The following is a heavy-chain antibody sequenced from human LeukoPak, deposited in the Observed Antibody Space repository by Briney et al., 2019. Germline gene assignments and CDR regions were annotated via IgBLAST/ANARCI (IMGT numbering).Heavy chain of an antibody. CDR1: GFTFSSYS. Sequence: GSLRLSCAASGFTFSSYSMNWVRQAPGKGLEWVSSISSSSSYIYYADSVKGRFTISRDNAKNSLYLQMNSLRAEDTAVYYCASCYQRLPTTGTFQLDYWGQGTLVTVSS. CDR3: ASCYQRLPTTGTFQLDY. CDR2: ISSSSSYI. D-gene: IGHD2-2*01. V-gene: IGHV3-21*01. J-gene: IGHJ4*02.